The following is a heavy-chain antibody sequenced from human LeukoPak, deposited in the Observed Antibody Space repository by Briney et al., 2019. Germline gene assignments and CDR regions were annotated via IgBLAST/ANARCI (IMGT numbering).Heavy chain of an antibody. CDR3: TRDRGAYNLYDY. J-gene: IGHJ4*02. V-gene: IGHV3-49*03. CDR1: GFNFGDYA. D-gene: IGHD1-1*01. CDR2: IRSKAYGETA. Sequence: GGSLRLSCTVSGFNFGDYAMSWIRQAPGKGLEWVGFIRSKAYGETADYAASVKGRFTISRDDSKAIAYLQMNSLKTEDTAVYHCTRDRGAYNLYDYWGQGTLVTVSS.